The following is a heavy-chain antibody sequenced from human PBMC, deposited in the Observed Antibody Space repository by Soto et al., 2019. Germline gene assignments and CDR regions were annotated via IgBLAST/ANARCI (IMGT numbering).Heavy chain of an antibody. V-gene: IGHV3-48*01. J-gene: IGHJ5*02. CDR2: ISSSSSTI. CDR1: GVTISSYS. Sequence: RLSCAAAGVTISSYSMNWVSQAPGKGLEWVSYISSSSSTIYYADSVKGRFTISRDNAKNSLYLQMNSLRAEDTAVYYCGGVPAAKSLGPWGQGTLVTVSS. CDR3: GGVPAAKSLGP. D-gene: IGHD2-2*01.